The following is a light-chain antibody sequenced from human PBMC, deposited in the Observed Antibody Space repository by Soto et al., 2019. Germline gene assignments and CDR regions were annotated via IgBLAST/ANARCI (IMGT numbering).Light chain of an antibody. J-gene: IGKJ1*01. CDR3: QEYNNYWT. CDR1: QTISRW. Sequence: DIQMTPSPSTLSASVGDTITIPCRASQTISRWLAWYQQKPGKAPRLLIYTASTLESGVPSRFSASGSGTEFTLTISSLHPDDFATYYCQEYNNYWTFGQGTKVDIK. CDR2: TAS. V-gene: IGKV1-5*01.